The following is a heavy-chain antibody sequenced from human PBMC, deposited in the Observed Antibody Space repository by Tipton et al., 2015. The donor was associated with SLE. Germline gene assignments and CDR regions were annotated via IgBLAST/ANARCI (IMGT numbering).Heavy chain of an antibody. V-gene: IGHV4-39*01. Sequence: LRLSCTVSGGSISSSSYYWGWIRQPPGKGLEWIGSIYYSGSTYYNPSLKSRVTISVDTSKNQFSLKLSSVTAADTAVYYCARRWYSSSWAFDYWGQGTLVTVSS. J-gene: IGHJ4*02. D-gene: IGHD6-13*01. CDR3: ARRWYSSSWAFDY. CDR2: IYYSGST. CDR1: GGSISSSSYY.